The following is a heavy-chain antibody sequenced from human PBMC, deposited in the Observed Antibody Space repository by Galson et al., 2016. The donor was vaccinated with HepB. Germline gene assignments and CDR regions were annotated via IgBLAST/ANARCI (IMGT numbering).Heavy chain of an antibody. CDR1: GFNFDGYT. D-gene: IGHD4-17*01. V-gene: IGHV3-43*01. Sequence: SLRLSCAASGFNFDGYTMDWVRQRPGKGLEWVSLINWDGTITYYEDSVKGRFTVSRDNIKDTLFLQLHSLTTEDVGLYYCKKDPDYADTFDLWGQGTTVTVSS. J-gene: IGHJ6*02. CDR2: INWDGTIT. CDR3: KKDPDYADTFDL.